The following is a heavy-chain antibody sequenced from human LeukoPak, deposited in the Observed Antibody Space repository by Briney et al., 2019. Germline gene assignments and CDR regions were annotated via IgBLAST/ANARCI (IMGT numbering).Heavy chain of an antibody. CDR3: ARVSVFSGIYLDY. CDR1: GFTVSSNY. CDR2: IYSGGST. Sequence: GGSLRLSCAASGFTVSSNYMSWVRQAPGKGLEWVSVIYSGGSTYYADSVRGRFTISRDNSKNTLYLQMNSLRAEDTAVYYCARVSVFSGIYLDYWGQGTLVTVSS. D-gene: IGHD1-26*01. J-gene: IGHJ4*02. V-gene: IGHV3-53*01.